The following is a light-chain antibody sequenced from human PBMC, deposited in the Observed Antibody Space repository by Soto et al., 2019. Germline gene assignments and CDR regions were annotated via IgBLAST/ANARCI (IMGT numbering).Light chain of an antibody. Sequence: DIRMTQSPSSLSASVGDRVTITCRPSQSISIYLNWYQQKPGKAPTLLIYAASYLQSGVPSRFSGSGSGTDFTLTISSLQPEDFATYYCHQSDSPPYTFGQGTKVDIK. V-gene: IGKV1-39*01. CDR1: QSISIY. CDR2: AAS. CDR3: HQSDSPPYT. J-gene: IGKJ2*01.